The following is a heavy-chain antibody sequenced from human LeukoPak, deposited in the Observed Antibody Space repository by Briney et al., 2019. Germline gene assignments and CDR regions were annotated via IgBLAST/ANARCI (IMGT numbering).Heavy chain of an antibody. CDR1: GGTFSSYA. D-gene: IGHD3-22*01. Sequence: SVKVSCKASGGTFSSYAISWVRLAPGQGLEWMGGIIPIFGTANYAQKFQGRVTITTDESTSTAYMELSSLRSEDTAVYYCASNYYDSSGYYPHFDYWGQGTLVTVSS. CDR3: ASNYYDSSGYYPHFDY. J-gene: IGHJ4*02. V-gene: IGHV1-69*05. CDR2: IIPIFGTA.